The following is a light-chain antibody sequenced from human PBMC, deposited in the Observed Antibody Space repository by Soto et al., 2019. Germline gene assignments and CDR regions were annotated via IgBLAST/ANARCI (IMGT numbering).Light chain of an antibody. CDR3: QQYYSTFWT. J-gene: IGKJ1*01. Sequence: DIVMTQSPDSLAVSLGERATINCKSSQSVLYSSNNKNYLAWYQQKPGQPPKLLIYWASTRESGVPDRFSGSGSWTDFTLTISSLQAEDVAVYYCQQYYSTFWTFGQGTKVEIK. CDR1: QSVLYSSNNKNY. CDR2: WAS. V-gene: IGKV4-1*01.